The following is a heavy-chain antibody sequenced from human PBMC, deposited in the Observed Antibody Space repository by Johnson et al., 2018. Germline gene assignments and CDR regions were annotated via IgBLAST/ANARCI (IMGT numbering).Heavy chain of an antibody. V-gene: IGHV4-59*01. CDR1: GGSINNFY. Sequence: QVQLQESGPGLVKPSETLSLTCSVSGGSINNFYWSWIRQPPGKGLEWIGYIYYSGSTHYNPSLESRVTISVDTSKNQFSLKLTSVTTADTALDYCARQTVANAFDLWGQGTMVTVSS. J-gene: IGHJ3*01. CDR3: ARQTVANAFDL. CDR2: IYYSGST. D-gene: IGHD4-11*01.